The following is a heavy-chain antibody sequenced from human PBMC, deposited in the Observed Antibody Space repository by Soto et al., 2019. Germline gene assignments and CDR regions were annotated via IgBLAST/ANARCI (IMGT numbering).Heavy chain of an antibody. CDR2: INESGNT. CDR1: GGSFSGYY. Sequence: SETLYLTCAVSGGSFSGYYWPWIRQIPGKGLEGIGEINESGNTKYNPSLMSRVTMSVDTSRNQFSLKLRSVTAADTAVYYCARPSYALNWDFHYGMQVWGQGTSVTVSS. J-gene: IGHJ6*02. V-gene: IGHV4-34*01. D-gene: IGHD2-2*01. CDR3: ARPSYALNWDFHYGMQV.